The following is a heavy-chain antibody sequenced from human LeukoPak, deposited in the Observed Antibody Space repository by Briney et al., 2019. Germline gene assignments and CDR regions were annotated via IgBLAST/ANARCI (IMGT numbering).Heavy chain of an antibody. CDR1: GYTFTSFY. Sequence: ASVKVSCKASGYTFTSFYMHWVRQAPGQGLEWMGIINPSSGSTSNAQKFQGRVTMTEDTSTDTAYMELSSLRSEDTAVYYCATPIPYSNSLYYFDYWGQGTLVTVSS. CDR3: ATPIPYSNSLYYFDY. V-gene: IGHV1-46*01. CDR2: INPSSGST. D-gene: IGHD4-11*01. J-gene: IGHJ4*02.